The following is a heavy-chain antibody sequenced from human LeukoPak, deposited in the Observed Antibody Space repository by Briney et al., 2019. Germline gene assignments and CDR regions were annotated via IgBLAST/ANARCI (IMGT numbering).Heavy chain of an antibody. CDR3: AREVVDYYDSSGYYGRWFDP. V-gene: IGHV3-33*08. J-gene: IGHJ5*02. Sequence: GGSLRLSCAASGFTFSSYGMHWVRQAPGKGLEWVAVIWYDGSNKYYADSVKGRFTISRDNSKNTLYLQMNSLRAEGTAVYYCAREVVDYYDSSGYYGRWFDPWGQGTLVTVSS. D-gene: IGHD3-22*01. CDR1: GFTFSSYG. CDR2: IWYDGSNK.